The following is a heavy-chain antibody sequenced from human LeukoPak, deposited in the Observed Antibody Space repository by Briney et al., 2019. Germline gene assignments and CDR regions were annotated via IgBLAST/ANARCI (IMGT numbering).Heavy chain of an antibody. CDR1: GFTFSSYG. CDR2: IWYDGSNK. V-gene: IGHV3-33*01. CDR3: ARGRVVVAADYFDY. D-gene: IGHD2-15*01. J-gene: IGHJ4*02. Sequence: GGSLRLSSAASGFTFSSYGMHWVRQAPGKGLEWVAVIWYDGSNKYYADSVKGRFTISRDNSKNTLYLQMNSLRAEDTAVYYCARGRVVVAADYFDYWGQGTLVTVSS.